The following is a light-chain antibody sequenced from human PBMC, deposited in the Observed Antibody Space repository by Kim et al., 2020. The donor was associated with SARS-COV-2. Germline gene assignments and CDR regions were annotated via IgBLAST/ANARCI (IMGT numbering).Light chain of an antibody. CDR3: ATWDSSLNGPV. CDR2: SDT. Sequence: GQRVTLSCSGSRSNIGTNPAHWYQQVPGTAPKLLIYSDTQRPSGVPDRFSASRSGTSASLAINGIQSEDEADYICATWDSSLNGPVFGAGTTVTVL. CDR1: RSNIGTNP. V-gene: IGLV1-44*01. J-gene: IGLJ1*01.